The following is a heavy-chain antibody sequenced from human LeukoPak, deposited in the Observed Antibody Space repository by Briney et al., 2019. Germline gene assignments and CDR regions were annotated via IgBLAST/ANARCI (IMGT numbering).Heavy chain of an antibody. CDR1: GYTFTNYY. Sequence: ASVKVSCKASGYTFTNYYMHWVRQAPGQGLEWMGIINPSGGSTSYAQNFQGRVTMARDTSTSTVYMELSNLRSEDTAVYYCATWGSSSSPLPTMDVWGQGTTVTVSS. J-gene: IGHJ6*02. V-gene: IGHV1-46*01. D-gene: IGHD6-13*01. CDR2: INPSGGST. CDR3: ATWGSSSSPLPTMDV.